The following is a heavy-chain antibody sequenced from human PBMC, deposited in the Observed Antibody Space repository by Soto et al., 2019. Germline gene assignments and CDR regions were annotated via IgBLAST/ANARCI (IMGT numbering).Heavy chain of an antibody. Sequence: SETLSLTCTVSGASISSSYWSWIRQPPGKGLEWIGYIYHSGSTNYNPSLTSRVTISVDTSKNQFSLKLSSVTAADTAVYYCARGYYDSRGSSNTFDIWGQGXMVTVSS. CDR1: GASISSSY. CDR2: IYHSGST. D-gene: IGHD3-22*01. CDR3: ARGYYDSRGSSNTFDI. V-gene: IGHV4-59*01. J-gene: IGHJ3*02.